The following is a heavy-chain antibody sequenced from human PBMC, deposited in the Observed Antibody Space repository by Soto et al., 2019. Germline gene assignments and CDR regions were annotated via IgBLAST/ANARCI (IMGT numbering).Heavy chain of an antibody. CDR2: IYWDDDK. D-gene: IGHD2-15*01. Sequence: QITLKESGPTLVKPTQTLTLTCTFSGFSLSTSGVGVGWIRQPPGKALEWLALIYWDDDKRYSPSLKSRLTITKDTSKNRVVLTMTSMDPVDTATYYCARSDCSGGSCYPYYFDYWGQGTLVTVSS. CDR3: ARSDCSGGSCYPYYFDY. V-gene: IGHV2-5*02. J-gene: IGHJ4*02. CDR1: GFSLSTSGVG.